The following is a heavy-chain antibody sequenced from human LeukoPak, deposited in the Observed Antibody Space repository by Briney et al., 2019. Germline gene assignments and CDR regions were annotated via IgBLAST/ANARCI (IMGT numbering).Heavy chain of an antibody. D-gene: IGHD2-2*01. V-gene: IGHV3-23*01. CDR3: AKDTFCSSTSCYSGYSYGSWDY. CDR2: ISGSGGST. CDR1: GFTFSSYA. J-gene: IGHJ4*02. Sequence: PGGSLRLSCAASGFTFSSYAMSWVRQAPGKGLEWVSAISGSGGSTYYADSVKGRFTISRDNSKNTLYLQMNSLRAEDTAVYYCAKDTFCSSTSCYSGYSYGSWDYWGQGTLVTVSS.